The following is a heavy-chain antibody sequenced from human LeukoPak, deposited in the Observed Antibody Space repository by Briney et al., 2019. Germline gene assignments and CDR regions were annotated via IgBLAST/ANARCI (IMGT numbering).Heavy chain of an antibody. CDR1: GFSLDNYA. D-gene: IGHD6-13*01. Sequence: GGSLRLSCAVSGFSLDNYAMHWVRQAPGKGLEWVGSRSWNNITVVYADSVKGRFTISRDNPKNSLYLRLNSLRAEDTAFYYCAKDSSGGVSSAGILDFWGPGTLVTVSP. CDR2: RSWNNITV. V-gene: IGHV3-9*01. J-gene: IGHJ4*02. CDR3: AKDSSGGVSSAGILDF.